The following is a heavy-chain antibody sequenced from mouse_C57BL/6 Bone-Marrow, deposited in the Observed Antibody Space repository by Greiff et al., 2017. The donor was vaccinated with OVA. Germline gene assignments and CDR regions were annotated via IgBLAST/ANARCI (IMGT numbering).Heavy chain of an antibody. V-gene: IGHV1-18*01. CDR1: GYTFTDYN. D-gene: IGHD1-1*01. Sequence: EVQLQQSGPELVKPGASVKIPCKASGYTFTDYNMDWVKQSHGKSLEWIGDINPNNGGTISNQKFKGKAKLPVDKSSSSAYRELPSLTSVDTAVYYWARRGSDYYGSSQAWLAYWGQGTLVTVSA. J-gene: IGHJ3*01. CDR2: INPNNGGT. CDR3: ARRGSDYYGSSQAWLAY.